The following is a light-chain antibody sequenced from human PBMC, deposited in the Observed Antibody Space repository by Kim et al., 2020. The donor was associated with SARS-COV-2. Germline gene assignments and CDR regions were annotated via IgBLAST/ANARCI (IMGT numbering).Light chain of an antibody. CDR1: QSVSSY. CDR3: QKRSNWLT. Sequence: EIVLTQSPATLSLSPGERATLSCRASQSVSSYLAWYQQKPGQAPRLLIYDASNRATVIPARFSGSGSGTDFPLPISSLEPEDFAVYYCQKRSNWLTFGGGTKVDIK. V-gene: IGKV3-11*01. CDR2: DAS. J-gene: IGKJ4*01.